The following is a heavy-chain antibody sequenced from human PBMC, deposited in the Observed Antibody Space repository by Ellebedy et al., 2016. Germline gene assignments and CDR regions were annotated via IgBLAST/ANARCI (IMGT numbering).Heavy chain of an antibody. CDR2: VFHTGTV. V-gene: IGHV4-59*02. D-gene: IGHD4-23*01. J-gene: IGHJ6*02. CDR1: GGSVSTNY. Sequence: SETLSLTCNVSGGSVSTNYWNWIRRPPGKGLEWIGYVFHTGTVHYNPSLSSRVTMSVDTSKSQLSLRLTSVTTADTAVYYCARDLELGGDYGGGGYYYYGMDVWGQGTTVTVSS. CDR3: ARDLELGGDYGGGGYYYYGMDV.